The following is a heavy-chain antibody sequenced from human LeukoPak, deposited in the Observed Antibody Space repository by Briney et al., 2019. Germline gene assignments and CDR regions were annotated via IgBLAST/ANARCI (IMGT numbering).Heavy chain of an antibody. CDR3: AIGRYYYDSSGYYYVEGWFDP. V-gene: IGHV4-34*01. CDR2: INHSGST. D-gene: IGHD3-22*01. J-gene: IGHJ5*02. Sequence: SETLSLTCAVYGGSFSGYYWSWIRQPPGKGLEWIGEINHSGSTNYNPSLKSRVTISVDTSKNQFSLKLSSVTAADTAVYYCAIGRYYYDSSGYYYVEGWFDPWGQGTLVTVSS. CDR1: GGSFSGYY.